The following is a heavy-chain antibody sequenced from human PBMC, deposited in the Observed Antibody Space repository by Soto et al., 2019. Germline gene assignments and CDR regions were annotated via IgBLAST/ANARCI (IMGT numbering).Heavy chain of an antibody. CDR3: AKALYDFWSGYYLSDYYYYGMDV. J-gene: IGHJ6*02. V-gene: IGHV3-30*18. CDR2: ISYDGSNK. Sequence: LSLCCAASGFTFSSYGMHWVRPAPGKGLEWVAVISYDGSNKYYADSVKGRFTISRDNSKNTLYLQMNSLRAEDTAVYYCAKALYDFWSGYYLSDYYYYGMDVWGQGTTVTVSS. CDR1: GFTFSSYG. D-gene: IGHD3-3*01.